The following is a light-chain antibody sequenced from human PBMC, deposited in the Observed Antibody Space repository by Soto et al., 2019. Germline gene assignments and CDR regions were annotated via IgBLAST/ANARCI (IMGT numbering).Light chain of an antibody. CDR2: GAS. V-gene: IGKV3-15*01. CDR3: QQAYTFPRT. Sequence: EVVMTQSPATLSVSPGERATLSCRASESVSSNLAWYQQRPGQAPRLVIYGASTRATGIPDRFSGGGSGTEFTLTISSLQPEDFATVYCQQAYTFPRTFGKGTKVEIQ. J-gene: IGKJ1*01. CDR1: ESVSSN.